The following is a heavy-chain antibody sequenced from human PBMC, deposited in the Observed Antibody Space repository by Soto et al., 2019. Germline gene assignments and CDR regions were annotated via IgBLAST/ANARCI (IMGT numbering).Heavy chain of an antibody. CDR3: ARDSRYELGSAFDI. J-gene: IGHJ3*02. V-gene: IGHV3-21*01. CDR2: ISSSSSYI. D-gene: IGHD7-27*01. Sequence: GGSLRLSCAASGFTFSSYSMNWVRQAPGKGLEWVSSISSSSSYIYYADSVKGRFTISRDNAKNSLYLQMNSLRAEDTAVYYCARDSRYELGSAFDIWGQGTMVTVSS. CDR1: GFTFSSYS.